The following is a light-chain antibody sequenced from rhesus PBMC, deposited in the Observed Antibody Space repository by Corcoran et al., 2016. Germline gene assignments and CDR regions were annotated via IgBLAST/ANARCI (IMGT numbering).Light chain of an antibody. CDR3: QQYSNWPRT. Sequence: EIVMTQSPVTLSLSPGESATLSCRASQTVSSSLAWYQQKPGQPPRLLIYVASGRAPGIPDRFRGSGSGSEFTLTIRSLEPEDFAVYYCQQYSNWPRTFGQGTKVEIK. V-gene: IGKV3-42*03. CDR1: QTVSSS. CDR2: VAS. J-gene: IGKJ1*01.